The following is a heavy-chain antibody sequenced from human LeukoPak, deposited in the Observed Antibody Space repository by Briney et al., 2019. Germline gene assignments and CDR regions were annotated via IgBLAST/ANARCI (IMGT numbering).Heavy chain of an antibody. CDR1: GFTFSSYA. V-gene: IGHV3-23*01. J-gene: IGHJ4*02. CDR3: AKSGYCSSTSCRPFDY. D-gene: IGHD2-2*03. CDR2: ISGSGGST. Sequence: GGSLRLSCAASGFTFSSYAMSWVRQAPGKGLEWVSAISGSGGSTYYADSVKGRFTISRDNSKNTLYLQMNSLRAEDTAIYYCAKSGYCSSTSCRPFDYWGQGTLVTVSS.